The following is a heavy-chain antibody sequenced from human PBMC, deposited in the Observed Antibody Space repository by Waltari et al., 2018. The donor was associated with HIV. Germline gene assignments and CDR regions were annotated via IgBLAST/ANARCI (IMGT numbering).Heavy chain of an antibody. V-gene: IGHV3-53*05. CDR3: TRGVRYLGP. J-gene: IGHJ5*02. Sequence: GGRLIQPGGHLRPSWFVSKSSVSSNFFTCVRQSPTRGLEWVATIYPDGTTHYPNSVKDRFVISRDTSKNIVYLLMKYLLFDDAAKYFCTRGVRYLGPWGQGTQVTVSS. CDR2: IYPDGTT. D-gene: IGHD3-16*02. CDR1: KSSVSSNF.